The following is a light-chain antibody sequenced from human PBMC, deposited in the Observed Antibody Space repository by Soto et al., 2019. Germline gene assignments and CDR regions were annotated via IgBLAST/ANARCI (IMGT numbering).Light chain of an antibody. Sequence: QSALTQPASVSGSPGQSITISCTGTSSDVGGYNYVSWYQQHPGKAPKLMIYEVSNRPSGVSNRFSGSKSGNTASPTISGLQAEDEADYYCSSYTSSSTGVFGGGTK. CDR1: SSDVGGYNY. V-gene: IGLV2-14*01. CDR2: EVS. J-gene: IGLJ2*01. CDR3: SSYTSSSTGV.